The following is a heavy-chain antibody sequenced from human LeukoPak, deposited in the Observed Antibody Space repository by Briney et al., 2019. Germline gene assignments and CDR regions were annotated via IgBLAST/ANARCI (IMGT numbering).Heavy chain of an antibody. J-gene: IGHJ6*04. CDR1: GGSFSGYY. CDR2: IHHSGST. D-gene: IGHD5-12*01. CDR3: ARAGYSGSDFSV. Sequence: SETLSLTCAVYGGSFSGYYWSWIRQPPGKGLEWIGEIHHSGSTNYNPSLKSRVTISLDTSKNQFSLKLSSVTAADTAVYYCARAGYSGSDFSVWGKGSTVTVSS. V-gene: IGHV4-34*01.